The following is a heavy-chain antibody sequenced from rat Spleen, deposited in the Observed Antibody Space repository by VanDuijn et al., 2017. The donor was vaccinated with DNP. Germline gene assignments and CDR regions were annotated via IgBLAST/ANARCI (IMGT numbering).Heavy chain of an antibody. CDR1: GFSITRSYR. D-gene: IGHD1-5*01. V-gene: IGHV3-3*01. J-gene: IGHJ2*01. Sequence: EVQLQESGPGLVKPSQSLSLTCSVTGFSITRSYRWNWIRKFPGSKLEWMGYINSAGSTNYNPSLKSRISITRDTSKNQFFLQVNSVTTEDTATYYCARLGTQGFTYWGPGVLVTVSS. CDR2: INSAGST. CDR3: ARLGTQGFTY.